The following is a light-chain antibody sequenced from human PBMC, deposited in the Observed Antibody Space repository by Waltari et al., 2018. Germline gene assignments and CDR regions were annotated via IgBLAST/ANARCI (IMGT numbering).Light chain of an antibody. Sequence: DIQITQSPSYMSASVGDRVNITCRASQSISTYLNWYQQKLGKAPTLLIFAASTLQVGVPSRFSGSGSGTEFTLTISNLQPEDFATYFCQQSYSSPPTFGQGTKLEI. CDR1: QSISTY. J-gene: IGKJ2*01. V-gene: IGKV1-39*01. CDR3: QQSYSSPPT. CDR2: AAS.